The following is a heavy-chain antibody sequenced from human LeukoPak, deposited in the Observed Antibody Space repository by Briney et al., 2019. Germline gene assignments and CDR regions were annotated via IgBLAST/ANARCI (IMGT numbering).Heavy chain of an antibody. J-gene: IGHJ6*02. Sequence: PSQTLSLTCTVSGGSISSYYWSWIRQPAGKGLEWIGRIYTSGSTNYNPSLKSRVTMSVDTSKNQFSLKLSSVTAADTAVYYCARWRLTGYSSYYYGMDVWGQGTTVTVSS. CDR2: IYTSGST. V-gene: IGHV4-4*07. D-gene: IGHD3-9*01. CDR3: ARWRLTGYSSYYYGMDV. CDR1: GGSISSYY.